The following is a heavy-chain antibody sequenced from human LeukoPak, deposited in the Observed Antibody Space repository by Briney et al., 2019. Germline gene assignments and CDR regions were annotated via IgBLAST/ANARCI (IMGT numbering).Heavy chain of an antibody. CDR2: IKPSGGNT. D-gene: IGHD3-9*01. J-gene: IGHJ4*02. CDR3: ARQKVNYDILTGYYKGSFDY. CDR1: GYSFTSYN. Sequence: ASVTVSCKTSGYSFTSYNLHWVRQAPGQRLEWMGIIKPSGGNTNYAQKFQGRVTMTRDTSKNQFSLKLSSVTAADTAVYYCARQKVNYDILTGYYKGSFDYWGQGTLVTVSS. V-gene: IGHV1-46*01.